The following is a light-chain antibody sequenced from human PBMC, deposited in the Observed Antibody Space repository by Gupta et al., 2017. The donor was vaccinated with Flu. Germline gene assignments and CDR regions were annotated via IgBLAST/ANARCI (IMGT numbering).Light chain of an antibody. J-gene: IGKJ1*01. V-gene: IGKV3D-15*01. CDR1: QSVSSN. CDR2: GAP. CDR3: QQYDNWPPWT. Sequence: ETVMAQSPGTLSVSPGERATLSCRASQSVSSNLAWYQQKPGQAPRLLIFGAPTRATGIPARFSGSGSGTEFTLTISSLQSEDFAVYYCQQYDNWPPWTFGQGTKVEIK.